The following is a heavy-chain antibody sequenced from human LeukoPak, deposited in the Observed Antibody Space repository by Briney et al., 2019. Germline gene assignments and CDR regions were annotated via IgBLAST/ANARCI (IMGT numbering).Heavy chain of an antibody. D-gene: IGHD6-19*01. CDR2: INHSGST. V-gene: IGHV4-34*01. J-gene: IGHJ4*02. CDR1: GGSFSGYY. CDR3: ARGGGYRLDY. Sequence: SETLSLTCAVYGGSFSGYYWSWIRQPPGKGLEWIGEINHSGSTNYNPSLKSRVTISVDTSKNQFSLKLSSVTAADTAVYYCARGGGYRLDYWGQGTLVTVSS.